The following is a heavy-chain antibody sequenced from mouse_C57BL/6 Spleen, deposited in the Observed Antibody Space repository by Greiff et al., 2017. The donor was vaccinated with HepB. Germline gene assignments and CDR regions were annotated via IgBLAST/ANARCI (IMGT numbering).Heavy chain of an antibody. CDR2: IYPENGDT. J-gene: IGHJ2*01. V-gene: IGHV14-4*01. Sequence: VQLQQSGAELVRPGASVKLSCTASGFNIKDDYMNWVKQRPEQGLEWIGWIYPENGDTEYTSKFQGKATITADTSSNTAYLQLSSLTSEDTAVYDCTTDTTVFGYWGQGTTLTVSS. D-gene: IGHD1-1*01. CDR1: GFNIKDDY. CDR3: TTDTTVFGY.